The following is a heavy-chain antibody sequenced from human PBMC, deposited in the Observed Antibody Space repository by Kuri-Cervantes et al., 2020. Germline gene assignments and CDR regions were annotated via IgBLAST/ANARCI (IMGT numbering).Heavy chain of an antibody. CDR1: GYTFTSYD. D-gene: IGHD3-9*01. J-gene: IGHJ4*02. CDR3: AAAVLRYFDWPFDY. Sequence: ASVKVSCKASGYTFTSYDINWVRQATGQGLEWMGIINPSGGSTSYAQKFQGRVTMTRDTSTSTAYMELSSLRSEDTAVYYCAAAVLRYFDWPFDYWGQGTVVTVSS. CDR2: INPSGGST. V-gene: IGHV1-46*01.